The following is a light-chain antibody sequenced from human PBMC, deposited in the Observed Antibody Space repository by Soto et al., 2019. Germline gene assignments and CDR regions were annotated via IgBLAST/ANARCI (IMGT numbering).Light chain of an antibody. CDR3: AAWDDSLSGVV. V-gene: IGLV1-47*01. CDR2: RNN. CDR1: SSNIGSNY. J-gene: IGLJ2*01. Sequence: QSVLTQPPSASGTPGQRVNISCSGSSSNIGSNYVYWYQQLPGTVPQLLIYRNNERPSGVPDRFSGSKSGTSASLAISGLRSEDEGDYYCAAWDDSLSGVVFGGGTKLTVL.